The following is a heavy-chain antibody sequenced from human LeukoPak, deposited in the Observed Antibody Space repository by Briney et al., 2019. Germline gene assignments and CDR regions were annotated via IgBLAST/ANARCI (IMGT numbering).Heavy chain of an antibody. D-gene: IGHD3-16*02. CDR2: IHPSTGNP. J-gene: IGHJ4*02. CDR1: GYSFTNYA. V-gene: IGHV7-4-1*02. Sequence: GASVKVSCKASGYSFTNYAMNWVRQAPEQGLEWMGWIHPSTGNPAYAQGFTGRFVFSLDTSVSTTYLQISSLKAEDTAVYFCARAFQSLGGLSLPDYWGQGTLVTVSS. CDR3: ARAFQSLGGLSLPDY.